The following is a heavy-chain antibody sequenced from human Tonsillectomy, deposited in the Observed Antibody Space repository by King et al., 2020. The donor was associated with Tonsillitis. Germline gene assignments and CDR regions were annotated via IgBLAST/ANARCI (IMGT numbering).Heavy chain of an antibody. J-gene: IGHJ3*01. CDR3: ARLPDYAWAFDV. CDR2: IYPGDSVT. CDR1: VYTFRSHW. Sequence: QLVQSGAEVKKPGESLKISCKGSVYTFRSHWIGWVRQMPGKGLEWMGIIYPGDSVTRYSPSFQGQVTISADKSISTAYLQWSSLKASDTAMYYCARLPDYAWAFDVWGQGTMVTVSP. V-gene: IGHV5-51*03. D-gene: IGHD4-17*01.